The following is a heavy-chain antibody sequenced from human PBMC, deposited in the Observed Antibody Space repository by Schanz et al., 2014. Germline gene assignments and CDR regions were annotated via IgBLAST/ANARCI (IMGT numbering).Heavy chain of an antibody. CDR3: ARLDPYCRSGTCSRAFDF. D-gene: IGHD2-15*01. CDR1: GFTASSHS. J-gene: IGHJ4*02. Sequence: EVQLVESGGGWVQPGGSLRLSCAASGFTASSHSMNWVRQAPGKGLEWVSTIGTSGGTNYAESVKGRFTISRDNSKNTLYLQMNSLRAEDTAVYYCARLDPYCRSGTCSRAFDFWGQGTLVTVSA. CDR2: IGTSGGT. V-gene: IGHV3-66*04.